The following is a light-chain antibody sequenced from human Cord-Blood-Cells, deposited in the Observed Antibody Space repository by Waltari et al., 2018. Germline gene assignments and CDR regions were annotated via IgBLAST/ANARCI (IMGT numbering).Light chain of an antibody. J-gene: IGKJ2*01. CDR2: DAS. CDR3: QQYNSYSGT. Sequence: DIQMTQSPSTLSSFVGDRVTITCRPSQSISSWLAWYQQKQGKAPKRLIYDASSLESGVPSRFSGSGSGTEFTLTISSLQPDDFATYYCQQYNSYSGTFGQGTKLEIK. CDR1: QSISSW. V-gene: IGKV1-5*01.